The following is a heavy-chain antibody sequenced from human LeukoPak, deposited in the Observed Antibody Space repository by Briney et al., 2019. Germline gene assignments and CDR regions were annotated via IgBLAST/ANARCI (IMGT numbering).Heavy chain of an antibody. CDR2: IYYSGST. D-gene: IGHD3-10*01. V-gene: IGHV4-59*01. CDR1: GGSISSYY. J-gene: IGHJ4*02. CDR3: ARAGYYYSSGHPAREYYFDY. Sequence: SETLSLTCTVSGGSISSYYWSWIRQPPGKGLEWIGYIYYSGSTNYNPSLKSRVTISVDTSKNQFSLKLSSVTAADTAVYYCARAGYYYSSGHPAREYYFDYWGQGTLVTVSS.